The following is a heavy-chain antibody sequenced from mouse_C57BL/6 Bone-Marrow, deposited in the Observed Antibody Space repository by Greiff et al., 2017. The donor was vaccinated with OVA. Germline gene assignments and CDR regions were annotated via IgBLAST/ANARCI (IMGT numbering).Heavy chain of an antibody. CDR3: AKGITTALIDY. J-gene: IGHJ4*01. V-gene: IGHV1-20*01. Sequence: VQLQQSGPELVKPGDSVKISCKASGYSFTGYFMNWVMQSHGKSLEWIGRINPYNGDTFYNQKFKGKATLTVDKSSSTAHMELRSLTSEDSALYYCAKGITTALIDYWGQGTSVTVSS. CDR2: INPYNGDT. D-gene: IGHD1-2*01. CDR1: GYSFTGYF.